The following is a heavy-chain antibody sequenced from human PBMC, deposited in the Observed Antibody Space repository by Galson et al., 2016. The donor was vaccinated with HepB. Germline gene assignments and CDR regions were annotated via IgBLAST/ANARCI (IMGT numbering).Heavy chain of an antibody. V-gene: IGHV3-7*05. CDR3: NSGYTIGF. J-gene: IGHJ4*02. Sequence: SLRLSCAASGFRFSTFWMNWVRQAPGKGLEWVANINEDGSEERYVDSVKGRFSISRDNGKNSLYLQMNSLRGEDSAVYYCNSGYTIGFWGQGTLVTVSS. CDR2: INEDGSEE. CDR1: GFRFSTFW. D-gene: IGHD6-25*01.